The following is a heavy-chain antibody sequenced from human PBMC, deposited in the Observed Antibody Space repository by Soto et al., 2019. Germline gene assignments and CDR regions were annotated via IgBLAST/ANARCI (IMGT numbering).Heavy chain of an antibody. J-gene: IGHJ4*02. CDR3: ARPPRN. CDR2: IYYSGRH. V-gene: IGHV4-31*03. Sequence: QVQLQESGPGLVKPSQTLSLTCTVSGGSISSGGYYWSWIRQYPGKGMEWIGYIYYSGRHYYNPSLPSRVTISVDTAKNQCSRKLSSVAVADTAVYYCARPPRNWGQGTLVTVSS. CDR1: GGSISSGGYY.